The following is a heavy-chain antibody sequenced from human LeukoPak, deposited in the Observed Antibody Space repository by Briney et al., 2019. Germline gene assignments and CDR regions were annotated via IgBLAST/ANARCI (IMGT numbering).Heavy chain of an antibody. CDR2: ISSGGTYE. CDR3: ARDSTYYYDSGSSGPHYFDN. V-gene: IGHV3-30*01. D-gene: IGHD3-10*01. CDR1: GFTFSNYA. J-gene: IGHJ4*02. Sequence: PGKSLRLSCAVSGFTFSNYAMHWVRQAPGKGLEWVSLISSGGTYEYYADSVKGRFTISRDNSKNPLSLQLNRLRAEDTAVYYCARDSTYYYDSGSSGPHYFDNWGQGTLVTVSS.